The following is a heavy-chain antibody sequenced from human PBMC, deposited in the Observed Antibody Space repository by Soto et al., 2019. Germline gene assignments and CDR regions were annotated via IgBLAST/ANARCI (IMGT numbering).Heavy chain of an antibody. J-gene: IGHJ6*02. Sequence: ASVKVSCKASGYTFTSYYMHWVRQAPGQGLEWMGIINPSGGSTSYAQKFQGRVTMTRDTSTSTVYMELSSLRSEDTAVYYCARNIWYYDILTGSYGMDVWSQGTTVTVSS. D-gene: IGHD3-9*01. CDR1: GYTFTSYY. CDR2: INPSGGST. CDR3: ARNIWYYDILTGSYGMDV. V-gene: IGHV1-46*03.